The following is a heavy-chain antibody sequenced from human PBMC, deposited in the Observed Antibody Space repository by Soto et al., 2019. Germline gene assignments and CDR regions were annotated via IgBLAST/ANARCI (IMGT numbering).Heavy chain of an antibody. CDR1: GFTFSSYG. V-gene: IGHV3-30*18. CDR2: ISYDGSNK. CDR3: AKDVLEFPPYSSGWYYYGMDV. Sequence: GGSLRLSCAASGFTFSSYGMHWVRQAPGKGLEWVAVISYDGSNKYYADSVKGRFTISRDNSKNTLYLQMNSLRAEDTAVYYCAKDVLEFPPYSSGWYYYGMDVWGQGTTVTVSS. D-gene: IGHD6-19*01. J-gene: IGHJ6*02.